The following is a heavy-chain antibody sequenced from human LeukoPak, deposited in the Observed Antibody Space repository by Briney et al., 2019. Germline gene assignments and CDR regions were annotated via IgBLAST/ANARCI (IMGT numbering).Heavy chain of an antibody. CDR3: ARDPGSYYFDY. V-gene: IGHV3-21*01. CDR2: ISSSSSYI. Sequence: GSLRLSCAASGFTFSSYSMNWVRQAPGKGLEWVSSISSSSSYIYYADSVKGRFTISRDNAKNSLYLQMNSLRAEDTAVYYCARDPGSYYFDYWGQGTLVTVSS. J-gene: IGHJ4*02. CDR1: GFTFSSYS.